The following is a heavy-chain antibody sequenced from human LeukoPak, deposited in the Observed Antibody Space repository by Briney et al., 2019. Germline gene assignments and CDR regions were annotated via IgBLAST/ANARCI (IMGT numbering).Heavy chain of an antibody. V-gene: IGHV1-46*01. CDR1: GGTFSSYA. Sequence: GASVKVSCKASGGTFSSYAISWVRQAPGQGLEWMGIINPSGGSTSYAQKFQGRVTMTRDTSTSTVYMELSSLRSEDTAVYYCARVQSGELWSDYWGQGTLVTVSS. D-gene: IGHD5-18*01. J-gene: IGHJ4*02. CDR3: ARVQSGELWSDY. CDR2: INPSGGST.